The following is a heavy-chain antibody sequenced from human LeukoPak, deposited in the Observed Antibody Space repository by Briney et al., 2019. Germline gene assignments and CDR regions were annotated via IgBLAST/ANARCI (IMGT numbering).Heavy chain of an antibody. CDR1: GFALSSHW. CDR3: ARNNGMDV. J-gene: IGHJ6*02. CDR2: VNRDGSET. Sequence: GGSLRLSCAASGFALSSHWMTWVRQVPGRGPEWVANVNRDGSETYYLESVKGRFTISKDNAKNSLYLQMNSLRAEDTALYHCARNNGMDVWGQGTTVIVSS. D-gene: IGHD2-8*01. V-gene: IGHV3-7*03.